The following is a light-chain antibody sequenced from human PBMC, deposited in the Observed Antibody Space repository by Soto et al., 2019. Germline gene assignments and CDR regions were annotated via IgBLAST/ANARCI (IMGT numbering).Light chain of an antibody. V-gene: IGKV3-20*01. CDR3: QQYGSSPLYT. CDR2: GAS. Sequence: EIVLTQSPGTLSLSPGERVTLSCRASQSVSSSYLAWYQQKLGQAPRLLIYGASSRATGIPGRFSGSGSGTDFTLTISSLEPEDFAVYYCQQYGSSPLYTFGQGTKLEIK. CDR1: QSVSSSY. J-gene: IGKJ2*01.